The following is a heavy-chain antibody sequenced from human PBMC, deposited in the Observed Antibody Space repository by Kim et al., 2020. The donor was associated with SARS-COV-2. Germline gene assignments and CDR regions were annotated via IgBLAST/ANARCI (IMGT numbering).Heavy chain of an antibody. V-gene: IGHV1-24*01. D-gene: IGHD5-18*01. CDR1: GYTLTELS. Sequence: ASVKVSCKVSGYTLTELSMHWVRQAPGKGLEWMGGFDPEDGETIYAQKFQGRVTMTEDTSTDTAYMELSSLRSEDTAVYYCATGVDTAMVRLISDAFDIWGQGTMVTVSS. J-gene: IGHJ3*02. CDR3: ATGVDTAMVRLISDAFDI. CDR2: FDPEDGET.